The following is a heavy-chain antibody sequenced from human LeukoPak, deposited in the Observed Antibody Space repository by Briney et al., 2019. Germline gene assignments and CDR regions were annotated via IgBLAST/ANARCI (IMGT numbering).Heavy chain of an antibody. V-gene: IGHV3-21*04. CDR2: ISSSSSYI. J-gene: IGHJ6*02. Sequence: GGSLRLSCAASGFTFSSYSMNWVRQAPGKGLEWVSSISSSSSYIYYADSVKGRFTISRDNAKNSLYLQMNSLRAEDTAVYYCAKWRAAAGTARLYYYYYGMDVWGQGTTVTVSS. CDR1: GFTFSSYS. CDR3: AKWRAAAGTARLYYYYYGMDV. D-gene: IGHD6-13*01.